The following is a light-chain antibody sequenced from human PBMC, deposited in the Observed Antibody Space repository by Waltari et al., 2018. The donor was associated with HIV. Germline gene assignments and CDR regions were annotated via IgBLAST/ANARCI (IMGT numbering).Light chain of an antibody. CDR1: NIGSQS. V-gene: IGLV3-21*01. CDR2: HDT. Sequence: SYVLTQSPSVSVAPGKTARITCWGQNIGSQSVNWYQQQPGQAPVMVIYHDTDRPSGIPDRFSGSNSEDTDTLTIRRVEAGDEADYYCQVWDTNTDQYVIFGGGTNLAV. J-gene: IGLJ2*01. CDR3: QVWDTNTDQYVI.